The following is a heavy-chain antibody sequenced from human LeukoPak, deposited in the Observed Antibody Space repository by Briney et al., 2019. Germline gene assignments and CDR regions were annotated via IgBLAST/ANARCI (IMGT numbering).Heavy chain of an antibody. Sequence: PGGSLRLSCAASGFTFSSYWMSWVRQAPGKGLEWVANIKPDGSEKYYVDSVKVRFTISRDNAKNSLYLQMNSLRAEDTAMYYCARDDSMVTDAFDVWGQGTMVTVSS. CDR3: ARDDSMVTDAFDV. J-gene: IGHJ3*01. CDR1: GFTFSSYW. CDR2: IKPDGSEK. D-gene: IGHD5-18*01. V-gene: IGHV3-7*01.